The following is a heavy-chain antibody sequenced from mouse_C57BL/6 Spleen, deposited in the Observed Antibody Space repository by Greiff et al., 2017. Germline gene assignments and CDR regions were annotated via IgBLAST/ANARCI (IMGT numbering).Heavy chain of an antibody. Sequence: QVQLQQPGADLVRPGSSVKLSCKASGYTFTSYRLHWVKQRPIQGLEWIGNIDPSDSETLYNQKFKDKATLTVDKSSSPAYMQLSSLTSEDSADYYCARYDYYGYIDGWGQGTTLTVSS. CDR1: GYTFTSYR. CDR2: IDPSDSET. J-gene: IGHJ2*01. V-gene: IGHV1-52*01. CDR3: ARYDYYGYIDG. D-gene: IGHD2-1*01.